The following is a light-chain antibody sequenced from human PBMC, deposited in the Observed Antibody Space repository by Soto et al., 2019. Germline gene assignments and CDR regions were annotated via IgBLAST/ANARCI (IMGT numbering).Light chain of an antibody. CDR3: HQYGSSPRT. Sequence: EIVLTQSPGTLSLSPGERATLSCRASQSVSSSYLAWYQQKPGQAPRLLIYGASSRATGIPDRFSGSGSGTDFTLTIRRLEPEDFAVYYCHQYGSSPRTFVQGTQVDIK. CDR2: GAS. V-gene: IGKV3-20*01. J-gene: IGKJ1*01. CDR1: QSVSSSY.